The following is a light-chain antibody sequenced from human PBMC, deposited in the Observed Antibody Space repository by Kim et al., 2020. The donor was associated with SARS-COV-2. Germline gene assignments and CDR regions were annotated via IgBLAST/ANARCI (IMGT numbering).Light chain of an antibody. CDR3: QVWDSRTVV. CDR1: NIENKN. Sequence: SVALGQTATIPVGGNNIENKNVHWYHQRPGQAPVLVMYRDKKRPSGIPERLSGSNSGNTATLTINRVEAGDDGDYYCQVWDSRTVVFGGGTQLTVL. CDR2: RDK. J-gene: IGLJ2*01. V-gene: IGLV3-9*01.